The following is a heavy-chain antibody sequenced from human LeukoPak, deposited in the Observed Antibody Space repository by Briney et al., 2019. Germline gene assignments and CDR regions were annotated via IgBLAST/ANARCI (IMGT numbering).Heavy chain of an antibody. D-gene: IGHD6-13*01. CDR2: IYHSGST. V-gene: IGHV4-38-2*02. CDR1: GYSILSGYY. CDR3: ARYSSSWYGGFFDY. J-gene: IGHJ4*02. Sequence: SETLSLTCTVSGYSILSGYYWGWIRQPPGKGLEWIGSIYHSGSTYYNPSLKSRVTISVDTSKNQFSLKLSSVTAADTAVYYCARYSSSWYGGFFDYWGQGTLVTVSS.